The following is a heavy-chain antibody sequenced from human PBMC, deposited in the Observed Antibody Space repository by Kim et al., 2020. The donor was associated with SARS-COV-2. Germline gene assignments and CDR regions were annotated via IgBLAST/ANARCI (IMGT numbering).Heavy chain of an antibody. Sequence: SETLSLTCTVSGGSISSSGYYWGWIRQPPGKGLEWFGSIYYSGSAYDNPSLKSRVTISIDTSKNQFSLKLSSVTAADTAMYYCVSNYFGYYFDYWGQGTLVTVSS. D-gene: IGHD4-4*01. CDR2: IYYSGSA. J-gene: IGHJ4*02. CDR3: VSNYFGYYFDY. CDR1: GGSISSSGYY. V-gene: IGHV4-39*01.